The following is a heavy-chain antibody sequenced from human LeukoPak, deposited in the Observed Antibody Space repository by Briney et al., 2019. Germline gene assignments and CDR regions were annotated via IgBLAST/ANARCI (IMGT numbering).Heavy chain of an antibody. D-gene: IGHD3-16*01. CDR2: IYDSGST. Sequence: KASETLSLTCTVSGGSIRSSYYYWGWIRQPPGKGLEWIGSIYDSGSTYYDPSLKSRVTISVDTSKNQFSLKLNSVTAADTAVYYCATANPNDFDYWGQGTLVTVSS. J-gene: IGHJ4*02. CDR1: GGSIRSSYYY. CDR3: ATANPNDFDY. V-gene: IGHV4-39*07.